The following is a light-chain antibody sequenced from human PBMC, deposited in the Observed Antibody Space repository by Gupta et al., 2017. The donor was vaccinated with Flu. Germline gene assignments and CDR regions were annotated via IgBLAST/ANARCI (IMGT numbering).Light chain of an antibody. Sequence: DIHMTQSPSSLSASVGDRVILTCRASQSINSQLNWYQQKPGKAPKVLIYAASTLQSGVPSRFSGSESGTDFTLAISSLQLEDSATYYWQQSYRIPYTFGQGTKLEIK. CDR1: QSINSQ. CDR2: AAS. CDR3: QQSYRIPYT. J-gene: IGKJ2*01. V-gene: IGKV1-39*01.